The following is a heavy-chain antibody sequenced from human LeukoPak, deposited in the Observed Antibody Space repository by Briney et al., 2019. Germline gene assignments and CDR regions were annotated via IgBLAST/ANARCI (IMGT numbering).Heavy chain of an antibody. Sequence: GGSLRLSCAASGFTFSSYGMHWVRQAPGKGLEWVAFIRYDGSNKYYADSVKGRFTISRDNSKNTLYLQMNSLRAEDTAVYYCAEAWRYYDSSGYYDYWGQGTLVTVSS. J-gene: IGHJ4*02. V-gene: IGHV3-30*02. CDR2: IRYDGSNK. CDR3: AEAWRYYDSSGYYDY. CDR1: GFTFSSYG. D-gene: IGHD3-22*01.